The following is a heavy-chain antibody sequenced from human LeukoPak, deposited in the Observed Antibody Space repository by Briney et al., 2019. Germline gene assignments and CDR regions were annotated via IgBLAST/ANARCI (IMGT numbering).Heavy chain of an antibody. Sequence: SETLSLTCAVYGGSFSGYYWSWIRQPPGKGLEWIGEINHSGSTNYNPSLKSRVTISVDTSKNQFSLKLSSVTAADTAVYYCARVGATEPDYYYYGMDVWGQGTTVTVSS. J-gene: IGHJ6*02. CDR3: ARVGATEPDYYYYGMDV. V-gene: IGHV4-34*01. CDR2: INHSGST. CDR1: GGSFSGYY. D-gene: IGHD1-26*01.